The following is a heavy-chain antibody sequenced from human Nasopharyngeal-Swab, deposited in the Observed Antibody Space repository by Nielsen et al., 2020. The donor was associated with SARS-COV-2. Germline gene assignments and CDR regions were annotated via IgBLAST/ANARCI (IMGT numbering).Heavy chain of an antibody. V-gene: IGHV3-21*01. D-gene: IGHD5-18*01. Sequence: VRQAPGKGLEWVSSISSSSSYIYYADSVEGRFTISRDNAKNSLYLQMNSLRAEDTAVYYCARADSYGYRGPFDYWGQGTLVTVSS. CDR2: ISSSSSYI. J-gene: IGHJ4*02. CDR3: ARADSYGYRGPFDY.